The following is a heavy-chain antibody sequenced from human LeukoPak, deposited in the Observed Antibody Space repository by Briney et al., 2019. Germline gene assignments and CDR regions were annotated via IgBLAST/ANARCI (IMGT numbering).Heavy chain of an antibody. CDR2: IGTAGDT. CDR1: GFTFSSYD. V-gene: IGHV3-13*01. J-gene: IGHJ6*02. Sequence: GGSLRLSCAASGFTFSSYDMHWVRQATGKGPEWVSAIGTAGDTYYPGSVKGRFTISRENAKNSLYLQMNSLRAGDTAVYYCARDSYYYGMDVWGQGTTVTVSS. CDR3: ARDSYYYGMDV.